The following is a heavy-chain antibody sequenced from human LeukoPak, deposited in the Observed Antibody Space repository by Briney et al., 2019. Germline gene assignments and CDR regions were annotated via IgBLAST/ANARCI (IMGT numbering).Heavy chain of an antibody. CDR3: ARQARSLFDY. V-gene: IGHV4-39*01. J-gene: IGHJ4*02. CDR1: GGSISSSSYY. CDR2: IYYSGST. Sequence: SETLSLTCTVSGGSISSSSYYWGWIRQPPGKGLEWIGSIYYSGSTYYNPSLKSRVTISVDTSKNQFSLKLSSVTAADTAVYYCARQARSLFDYWGQGILVTVSS. D-gene: IGHD2-15*01.